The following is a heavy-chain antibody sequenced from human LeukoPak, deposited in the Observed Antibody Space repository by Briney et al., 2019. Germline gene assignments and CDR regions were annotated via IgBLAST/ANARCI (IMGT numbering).Heavy chain of an antibody. D-gene: IGHD5-18*01. V-gene: IGHV1-2*04. CDR2: INPNSGGT. CDR1: GFTFTGYY. Sequence: ASVKVSCRASGFTFTGYYMHWVRQAPGQGLEWMGWINPNSGGTNYAQKFQGWVTMTRDTSISTAYVELSRLRSDDTAVYYCARAASGYSYGLYWDWGQGTLVTVSS. J-gene: IGHJ4*02. CDR3: ARAASGYSYGLYWD.